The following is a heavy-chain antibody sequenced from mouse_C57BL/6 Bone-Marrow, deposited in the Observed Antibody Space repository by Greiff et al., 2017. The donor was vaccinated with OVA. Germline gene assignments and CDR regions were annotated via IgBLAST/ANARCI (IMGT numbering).Heavy chain of an antibody. CDR1: GYTFTDYY. Sequence: DVQLQESGPVLVKPGASVKMSCKASGYTFTDYYMNWVKQSHGQSLEWIGVINPYNGGTSYNQKFKGKATLTVDKSSSTAYMELNSLTSEDSAVYYCARPYITTVVAEDYWGQGTTLTVSS. CDR2: INPYNGGT. J-gene: IGHJ2*01. V-gene: IGHV1-19*01. CDR3: ARPYITTVVAEDY. D-gene: IGHD1-1*01.